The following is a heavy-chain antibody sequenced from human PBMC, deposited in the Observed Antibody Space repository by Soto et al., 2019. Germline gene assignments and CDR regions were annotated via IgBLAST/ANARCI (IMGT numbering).Heavy chain of an antibody. J-gene: IGHJ4*02. CDR1: GFTVSSNY. D-gene: IGHD2-21*02. CDR2: IYSGGST. Sequence: EVQLVESGGGLVQPGGSLRLSCAASGFTVSSNYMSWVRQAPGKGLEWVSVIYSGGSTYYADSVKGRFTISRHNSKNTLYLQMNSLRAEDTAVYYCARARAYGGGDCYGFDYWGQGTLVTVSS. V-gene: IGHV3-53*04. CDR3: ARARAYGGGDCYGFDY.